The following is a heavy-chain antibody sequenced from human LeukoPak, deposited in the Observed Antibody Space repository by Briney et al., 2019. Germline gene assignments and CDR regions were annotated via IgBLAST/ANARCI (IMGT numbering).Heavy chain of an antibody. D-gene: IGHD1-7*01. CDR3: AASIGITGTTEDY. CDR1: GYTFTSYY. J-gene: IGHJ4*02. V-gene: IGHV1-46*01. Sequence: ASVKVSCKASGYTFTSYYMHWVRQAPGQGLEWMGIINPSGGSTSYAQKFQGRVTMARDMSTSTDYMELSSLRSEDTAVYYCAASIGITGTTEDYWGQGTLVTVSS. CDR2: INPSGGST.